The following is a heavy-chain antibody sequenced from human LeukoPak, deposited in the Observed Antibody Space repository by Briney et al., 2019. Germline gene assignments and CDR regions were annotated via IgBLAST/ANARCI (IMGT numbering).Heavy chain of an antibody. CDR1: GSSFTSYW. Sequence: GASLKISYKGSGSSFTSYWIGWVRPMPGKGLERMGIIYPGDSATSYSPSFQGLVTISADKSISTAYLQWSSLKASDTAMYYCARCGAGYPYYYYYMDVWGKGTTVTVSS. D-gene: IGHD3-9*01. J-gene: IGHJ6*03. CDR3: ARCGAGYPYYYYYMDV. V-gene: IGHV5-51*01. CDR2: IYPGDSAT.